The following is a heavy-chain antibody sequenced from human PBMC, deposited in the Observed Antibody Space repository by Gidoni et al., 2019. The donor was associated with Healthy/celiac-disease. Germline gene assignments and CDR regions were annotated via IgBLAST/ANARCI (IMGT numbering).Heavy chain of an antibody. D-gene: IGHD4-17*01. J-gene: IGHJ4*02. V-gene: IGHV2-70*15. Sequence: QVTLRESGPALGKPTQTLTRTCTFSGFSLSTSGMCVSWIRQPPGKALEWLARSDWDDDKYYSTSLKTRLTISKDTSKNQVVLTMTNMHPVDTSTYYGSRILTHYGGTVDYWCQGTLVTVSS. CDR3: SRILTHYGGTVDY. CDR2: SDWDDDK. CDR1: GFSLSTSGMC.